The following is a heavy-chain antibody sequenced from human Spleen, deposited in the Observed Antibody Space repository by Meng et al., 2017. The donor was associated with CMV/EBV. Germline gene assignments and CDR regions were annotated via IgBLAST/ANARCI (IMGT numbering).Heavy chain of an antibody. Sequence: GESLKISCAASGFTFSNYEMNWVRQAPGQGLEWVSYISTSGSTMYYADSVKGRFTVSRDNAKNSLYLQMNSLRAEDTAVYYCATSAGGYCSSTSCWGGSFDYWGQGTLVTVSS. D-gene: IGHD2-2*01. V-gene: IGHV3-48*03. CDR1: GFTFSNYE. CDR3: ATSAGGYCSSTSCWGGSFDY. J-gene: IGHJ4*02. CDR2: ISTSGSTM.